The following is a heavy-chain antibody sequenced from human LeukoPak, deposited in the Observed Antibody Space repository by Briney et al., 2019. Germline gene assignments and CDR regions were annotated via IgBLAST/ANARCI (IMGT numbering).Heavy chain of an antibody. CDR2: IKQDGSEK. CDR3: ARDRVAAAGTNWFDP. V-gene: IGHV3-7*03. Sequence: GGSLRLSCAASGFTVSSNYMSWVRQAPGKGLEWVANIKQDGSEKYYVDSVKGRFTISRDNAKNSLYLQMNSLRAEDTAVYYCARDRVAAAGTNWFDPWGQGTLVTVSS. D-gene: IGHD6-13*01. CDR1: GFTVSSNY. J-gene: IGHJ5*02.